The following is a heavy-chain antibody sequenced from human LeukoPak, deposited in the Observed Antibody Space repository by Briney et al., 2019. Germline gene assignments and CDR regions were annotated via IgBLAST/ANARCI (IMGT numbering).Heavy chain of an antibody. CDR2: IYHSGST. V-gene: IGHV4-30-2*01. CDR1: GGSISSGGYY. Sequence: SETLSLTCTVSGGSISSGGYYWSWIRQPPGKGLEWIGYIYHSGSTYYNPSLKSRVTISVDRSKNQFSLKLSSVTAADTAVYYCASPNFHNYYGSGSSPEDYWGQGTLVTVSS. CDR3: ASPNFHNYYGSGSSPEDY. J-gene: IGHJ4*02. D-gene: IGHD3-10*01.